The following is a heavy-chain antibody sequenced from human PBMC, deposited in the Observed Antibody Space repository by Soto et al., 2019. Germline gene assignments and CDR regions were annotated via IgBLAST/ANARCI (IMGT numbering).Heavy chain of an antibody. CDR1: GFTFFTYD. CDR3: AKDTPVVMFLFDS. V-gene: IGHV3-23*01. J-gene: IGHJ4*02. D-gene: IGHD2-15*01. CDR2: ITDTGVST. Sequence: GGSLRLSCTASGFTFFTYDMTWIRQAPGKGLEWVSSITDTGVSTYYADSVKGRFTISRDNSKNTLYLQMNSLITDDSAVYYCAKDTPVVMFLFDSWGRGTLVTVSS.